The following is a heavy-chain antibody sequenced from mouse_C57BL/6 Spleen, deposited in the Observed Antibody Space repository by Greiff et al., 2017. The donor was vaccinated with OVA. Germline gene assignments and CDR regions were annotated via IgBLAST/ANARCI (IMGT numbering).Heavy chain of an antibody. CDR3: TTPVRYFDV. CDR1: GFNIKDDY. Sequence: EVKLLESGAELVRPGASVKLSCTASGFNIKDDYMHWVKQRPEQGLEWIGWIDPENGDTEYASKFQGKATITADTSSNTAYLQLSSLTSEDTAVYYCTTPVRYFDVWGTGTTVTVSS. J-gene: IGHJ1*03. CDR2: IDPENGDT. V-gene: IGHV14-4*01.